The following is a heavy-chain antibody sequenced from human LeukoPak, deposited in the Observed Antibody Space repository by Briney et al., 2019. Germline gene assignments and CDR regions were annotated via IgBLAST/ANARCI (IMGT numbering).Heavy chain of an antibody. CDR3: ARDFWSGIFDY. CDR2: INHSGST. J-gene: IGHJ4*02. D-gene: IGHD3-3*01. CDR1: GGSISSGDYY. Sequence: SQTLSLTCTVSGGSISSGDYYWSWIRQPPGKGLEWIGEINHSGSTNYNPSLKSRVTISVDTSKNQFSLKLSSVTAADTAVYYCARDFWSGIFDYWGQGTLVTVSS. V-gene: IGHV4-30-4*01.